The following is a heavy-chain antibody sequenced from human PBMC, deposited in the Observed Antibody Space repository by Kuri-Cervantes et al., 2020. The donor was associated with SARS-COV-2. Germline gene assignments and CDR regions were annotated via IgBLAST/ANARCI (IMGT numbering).Heavy chain of an antibody. CDR1: GGSISSYY. CDR3: ARDTNWFDP. Sequence: SETLSLTCTVSGGSISSYYWSWIRQPPGKGLEWIGSIYHSGSTYYNPSLKSRVTISVDTSKNQFSLKLSSVTAADTAVYYCARDTNWFDPWGQGTLVTVSS. J-gene: IGHJ5*02. CDR2: IYHSGST. V-gene: IGHV4-38-2*02.